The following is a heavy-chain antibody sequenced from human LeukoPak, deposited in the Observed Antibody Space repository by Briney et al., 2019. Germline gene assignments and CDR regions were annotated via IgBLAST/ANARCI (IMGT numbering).Heavy chain of an antibody. CDR3: ARSGSYGYGNNWFDP. Sequence: SETLSLTCTVSGGSISSYYWSWIRQPPGKGLEWIGYICYSGSTNYNPSLKSRVTISVHTSKNQFSLKLSSVTAADTAVYYCARSGSYGYGNNWFDPWGQGTLVTVSS. CDR1: GGSISSYY. V-gene: IGHV4-59*01. D-gene: IGHD5-18*01. CDR2: ICYSGST. J-gene: IGHJ5*02.